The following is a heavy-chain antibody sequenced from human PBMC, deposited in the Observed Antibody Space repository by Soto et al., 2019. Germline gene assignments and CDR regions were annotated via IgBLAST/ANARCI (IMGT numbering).Heavy chain of an antibody. CDR2: ISGSGGST. J-gene: IGHJ4*02. V-gene: IGHV3-23*01. CDR3: AKFTVIGDCSGGNCYYSDY. Sequence: EVQLLESGGGLVQPGGSLRLSCAASGFTFSSYAMSWVRQAPGKGLEWVSAISGSGGSTYYADSVKGRFTISRDKSKNTLYLQMNSLRVDDTAVYYCAKFTVIGDCSGGNCYYSDYGGQGTLVTVSS. CDR1: GFTFSSYA. D-gene: IGHD2-15*01.